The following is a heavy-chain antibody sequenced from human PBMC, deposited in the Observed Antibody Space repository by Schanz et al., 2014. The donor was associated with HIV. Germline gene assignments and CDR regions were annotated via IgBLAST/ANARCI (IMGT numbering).Heavy chain of an antibody. V-gene: IGHV3-7*01. D-gene: IGHD3-16*01. Sequence: EVQLVESGGGLVQPGGSLRLSCVASGLSSSNYWMNWVRQAPGRGLEWVANINRDGSERNYVDSVKGRFTISRDNAKNLLYLQMDNLRAEDTAVYYCAGGLGWLIDCWGQGTLVAVSS. CDR2: INRDGSER. CDR1: GLSSSNYW. J-gene: IGHJ4*02. CDR3: AGGLGWLIDC.